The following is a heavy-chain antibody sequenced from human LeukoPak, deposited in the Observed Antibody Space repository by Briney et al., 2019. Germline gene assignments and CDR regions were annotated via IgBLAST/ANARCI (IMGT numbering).Heavy chain of an antibody. V-gene: IGHV3-23*01. CDR2: ISGDGFT. CDR3: ARVSLGSGDAFDI. CDR1: GFTFSSYA. D-gene: IGHD2-15*01. J-gene: IGHJ3*02. Sequence: GGSLRLSCAASGFTFSSYAMSWVRQAPAKGLEWVSGISGDGFTYYADSVKGRFTISRDNAKNSLYLQMNSLRAGDTAVYYCARVSLGSGDAFDIWGQGTMVTVSS.